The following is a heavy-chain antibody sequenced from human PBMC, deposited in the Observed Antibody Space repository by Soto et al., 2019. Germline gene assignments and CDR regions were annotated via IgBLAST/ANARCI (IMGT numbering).Heavy chain of an antibody. Sequence: PGGSLRLSCAASGFTFSNAWMNWVRQAPGKGLEWVGRIKSKTDGGTTDYAAPVKGRFTISRDDSKNTLYLQMNSLKTEDTAVYYCTTDPAGDTMIVVVTEAPGFVGWGQGTLVTVSS. CDR2: IKSKTDGGTT. V-gene: IGHV3-15*07. D-gene: IGHD3-22*01. CDR1: GFTFSNAW. CDR3: TTDPAGDTMIVVVTEAPGFVG. J-gene: IGHJ4*02.